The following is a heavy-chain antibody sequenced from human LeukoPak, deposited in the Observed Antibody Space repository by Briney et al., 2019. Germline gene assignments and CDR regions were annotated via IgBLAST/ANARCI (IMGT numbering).Heavy chain of an antibody. J-gene: IGHJ2*01. D-gene: IGHD4-17*01. V-gene: IGHV1-69*06. Sequence: SVKVSCKASGGTFSSYAISWVRRAPGQGLEWMGGIIPIFGTANYAQKFQGRVTITADKSTSTAYMELSSLRSEDTAVYYCARVGNDYGDYGFWYFDLWGRGTLVTVSS. CDR2: IIPIFGTA. CDR3: ARVGNDYGDYGFWYFDL. CDR1: GGTFSSYA.